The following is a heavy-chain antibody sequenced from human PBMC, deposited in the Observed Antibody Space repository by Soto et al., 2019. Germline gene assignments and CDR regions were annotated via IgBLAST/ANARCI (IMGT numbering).Heavy chain of an antibody. CDR2: IFPSFGAA. J-gene: IGHJ4*02. CDR3: AGGYSGNVVDF. V-gene: IGHV1-69*18. D-gene: IGHD5-12*01. Sequence: QVQLVQSGAEVKKPGSSVKVSCKAPGGTFSRNAITWVRQAPGPGLEWMGRIFPSFGAAKYAQKFQARVTVTADDTTSTAYMELSRLRSDDTAVYYCAGGYSGNVVDFWGQGTLVTVSS. CDR1: GGTFSRNA.